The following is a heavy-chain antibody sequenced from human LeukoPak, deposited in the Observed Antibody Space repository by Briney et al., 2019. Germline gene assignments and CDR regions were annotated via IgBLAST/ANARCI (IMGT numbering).Heavy chain of an antibody. J-gene: IGHJ6*03. V-gene: IGHV1-46*01. Sequence: ASVKVSCKASGYTFTGYYMHWVRQAPGHGLEWMGIINPGGGSTSYAQKFQGRVTMTRDMSTSTVYMELSSLRSEDTAVYYCARGQPGDYGYYYYYMDVWGKGTTVTISS. D-gene: IGHD4-17*01. CDR1: GYTFTGYY. CDR2: INPGGGST. CDR3: ARGQPGDYGYYYYYMDV.